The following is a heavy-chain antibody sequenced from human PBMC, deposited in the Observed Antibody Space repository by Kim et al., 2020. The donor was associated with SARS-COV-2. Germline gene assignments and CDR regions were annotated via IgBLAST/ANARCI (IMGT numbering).Heavy chain of an antibody. CDR3: ARDQVGIRARYFDI. V-gene: IGHV3-30*09. CDR2: ISSDATDK. Sequence: GGSLRLSCAASGFVFTDFVIQWVRQTPDKGLEWVAGISSDATDKYYADSVKGRFAISRDNSNNMIFLQMNGLRVEDTGLYFCARDQVGIRARYFDIWGRGTLVTVSS. J-gene: IGHJ2*01. D-gene: IGHD1-26*01. CDR1: GFVFTDFV.